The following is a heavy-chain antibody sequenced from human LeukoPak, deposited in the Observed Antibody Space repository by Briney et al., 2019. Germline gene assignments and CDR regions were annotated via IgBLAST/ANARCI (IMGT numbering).Heavy chain of an antibody. D-gene: IGHD3-22*01. V-gene: IGHV3-23*01. Sequence: GGSLRLSCAASGFAFSNYNMNWVRQAPGKGLEWVSAISGSGGSTYYADSVKGRFTISRDNSKNTLYLQMNSLRAEDTAVYYCAKDLGYYDSSGYYVLWGQGTLVTVSS. CDR1: GFAFSNYN. J-gene: IGHJ4*02. CDR3: AKDLGYYDSSGYYVL. CDR2: ISGSGGST.